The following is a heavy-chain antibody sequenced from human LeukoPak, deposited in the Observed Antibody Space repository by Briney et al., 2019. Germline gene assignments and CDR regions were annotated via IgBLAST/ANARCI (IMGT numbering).Heavy chain of an antibody. CDR1: GFTFSSYW. Sequence: PGGSLRLSCAASGFTFSSYWMHWVRHAPGKGLMWVSRINTDGSITNYADSVKGRFTISRDNAKNTLYLQMNSLRAEDTAVYYCATYSSLNRREFQYWGQGTLLTVSS. D-gene: IGHD3-22*01. CDR3: ATYSSLNRREFQY. CDR2: INTDGSIT. V-gene: IGHV3-74*01. J-gene: IGHJ1*01.